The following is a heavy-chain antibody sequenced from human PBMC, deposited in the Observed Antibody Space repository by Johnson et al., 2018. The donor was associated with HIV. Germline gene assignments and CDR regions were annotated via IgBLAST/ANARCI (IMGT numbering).Heavy chain of an antibody. D-gene: IGHD3-16*01. CDR3: AKCIWGRSLIDAFDI. Sequence: QVQLVESGGGVVQPGGSLRLSCVASGFTFSNYGVHLVRQAPGKGLEWVAGMNYDGSQKNYADPVKGRFTISRDNSKNTLHLQMNSLRVEDTAVYYCAKCIWGRSLIDAFDIWGQGTMVTVSS. CDR2: MNYDGSQK. CDR1: GFTFSNYG. V-gene: IGHV3-33*06. J-gene: IGHJ3*02.